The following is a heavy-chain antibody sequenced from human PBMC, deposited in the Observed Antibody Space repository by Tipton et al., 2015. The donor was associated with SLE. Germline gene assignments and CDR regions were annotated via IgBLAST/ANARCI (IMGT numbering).Heavy chain of an antibody. J-gene: IGHJ4*02. D-gene: IGHD3-22*01. V-gene: IGHV4-30-2*01. CDR1: SGSISSSGYS. CDR3: ARRLFDGSGSI. Sequence: TLSLTCAVSSGSISSSGYSWSWIRQPPGKGLEWIGEIYHSGSTNYNPSLKSRVIISVAKSKNLFTLKLTSVTAADTAVYFCARRLFDGSGSIWGQGTLVTVSS. CDR2: IYHSGST.